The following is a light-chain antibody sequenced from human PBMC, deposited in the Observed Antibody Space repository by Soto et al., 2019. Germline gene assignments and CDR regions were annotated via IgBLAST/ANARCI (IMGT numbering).Light chain of an antibody. V-gene: IGLV2-14*01. J-gene: IGLJ2*01. Sequence: QAVLTQPASVSGSPGQSITISCTGTSSDVGGYNYVSWYQHHPGKAPKIMIYEVTNRPSGVSDRFSGSKSGNTASLTISGLQEEDEADYYCGSYTSGNTLVFGGGTKLTVL. CDR2: EVT. CDR1: SSDVGGYNY. CDR3: GSYTSGNTLV.